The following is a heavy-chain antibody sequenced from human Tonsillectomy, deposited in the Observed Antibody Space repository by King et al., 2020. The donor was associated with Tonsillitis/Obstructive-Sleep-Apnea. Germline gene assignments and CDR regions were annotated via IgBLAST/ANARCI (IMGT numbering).Heavy chain of an antibody. J-gene: IGHJ4*02. CDR1: GGTFSSYV. CDR2: FIPLFGTA. V-gene: IGHV1-69*01. Sequence: QLVQSGAEVKKPGSSVKVSCKTSGGTFSSYVISWVRQAPGHGLEWMGGFIPLFGTANYAQKFQGRVTITADESTTTAYLDLSSLRYEDTAVYYCARGYCSGTSCYLASWGQGTLVTVSS. CDR3: ARGYCSGTSCYLAS. D-gene: IGHD2-2*01.